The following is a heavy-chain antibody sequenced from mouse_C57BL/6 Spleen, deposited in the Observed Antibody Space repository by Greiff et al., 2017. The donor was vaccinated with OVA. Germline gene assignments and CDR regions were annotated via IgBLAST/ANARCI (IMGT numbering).Heavy chain of an antibody. V-gene: IGHV3-6*01. Sequence: EVQLQQSGPGLVKPSQSLSLTCSVTGYSITSGYYWNWIRQFPGNKLEWMGYIRYDGSNNYNPSLKNRISITRDTSKNQFFLKLNSVTTEDTATYYCASEGYWGQGTTLTVSS. CDR1: GYSITSGYY. CDR3: ASEGY. J-gene: IGHJ2*01. CDR2: IRYDGSN.